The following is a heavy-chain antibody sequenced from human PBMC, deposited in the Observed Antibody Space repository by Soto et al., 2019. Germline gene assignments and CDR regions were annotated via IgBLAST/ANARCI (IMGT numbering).Heavy chain of an antibody. V-gene: IGHV4-31*03. CDR1: VGSISSGGYY. CDR3: ARGPGTMAKIDY. CDR2: IYYSGST. J-gene: IGHJ4*02. Sequence: LSLTCTVSVGSISSGGYYWSCIRQHPGKGLEWIGYIYYSGSTYYNPSLKSRVTISVDTSKNQFSLKLSSVTAADTAVYYCARGPGTMAKIDYWGQGTLVTVSS. D-gene: IGHD3-10*01.